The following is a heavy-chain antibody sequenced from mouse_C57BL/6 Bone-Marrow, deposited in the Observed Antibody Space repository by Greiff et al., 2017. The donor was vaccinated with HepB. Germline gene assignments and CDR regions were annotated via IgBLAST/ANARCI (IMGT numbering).Heavy chain of an antibody. Sequence: VMLVESGAELVKPGASVKISCKASGYAFSSYWMNWVKQRPGKGLEWIGQIYPGDGDTNYNGKFKGKATLTADKSSSTAYMQLSSLTSEDSAVYFCARNYGSSYDAMDYWGQGTSVTVSS. CDR1: GYAFSSYW. CDR3: ARNYGSSYDAMDY. CDR2: IYPGDGDT. V-gene: IGHV1-80*01. D-gene: IGHD1-1*01. J-gene: IGHJ4*01.